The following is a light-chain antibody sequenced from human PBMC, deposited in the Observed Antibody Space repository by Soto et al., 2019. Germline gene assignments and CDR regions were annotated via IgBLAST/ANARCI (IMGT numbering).Light chain of an antibody. J-gene: IGLJ2*01. Sequence: SYELTQPPSVSVSPGQTASITCSGDKLGDKYACWYQQKPGQSPVLVIYQDSKRPSGIPERFSGSNSGNTATLTISGTQAMDEADYYCQARDIHVVFGGGTKLTVL. V-gene: IGLV3-1*01. CDR3: QARDIHVV. CDR2: QDS. CDR1: KLGDKY.